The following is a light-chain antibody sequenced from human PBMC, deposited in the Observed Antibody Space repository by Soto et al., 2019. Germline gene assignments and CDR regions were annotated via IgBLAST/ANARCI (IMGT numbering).Light chain of an antibody. V-gene: IGLV2-14*01. CDR1: SNDIGGYNY. J-gene: IGLJ2*01. Sequence: QSALTQPASVSGSPGQSITFSCTGTSNDIGGYNYVSWYQQYPGKAPKLMIFDVSNRPSGVSYRFSGSKSGNTASLTISGLQAEDEADYYCSSYTSSSTLLFGGGTKVTVL. CDR3: SSYTSSSTLL. CDR2: DVS.